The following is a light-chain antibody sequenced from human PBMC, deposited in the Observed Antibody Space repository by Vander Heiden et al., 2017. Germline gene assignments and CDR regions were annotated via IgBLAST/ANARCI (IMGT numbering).Light chain of an antibody. J-gene: IGLJ3*02. CDR3: QVWDNTSDHWV. V-gene: IGLV3-21*04. CDR2: YDY. CDR1: SIGTKS. Sequence: SYVLAQPPSVSVAPGQTAMITRGGNSIGTKSVHWYQLKPGQAPVLVIYYDYERPSGIPERFSGSNAGNTATLTISRVEAGDEADYYCQVWDNTSDHWVCGGGTKLAVL.